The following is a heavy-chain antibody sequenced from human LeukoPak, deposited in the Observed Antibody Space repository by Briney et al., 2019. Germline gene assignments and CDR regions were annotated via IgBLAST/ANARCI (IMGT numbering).Heavy chain of an antibody. CDR3: AKVKDTSGSRFDY. D-gene: IGHD3-22*01. V-gene: IGHV3-23*01. CDR2: ITGTGGNT. J-gene: IGHJ4*02. CDR1: GFTFRSYD. Sequence: GGSLRLSCAASGFTFRSYDMSWVRQAPGKGLEWASDITGTGGNTYYADSVKGRFTISRDNSKNTLYLQMNSLRDEDTAVYYCAKVKDTSGSRFDYWGQGTLVTVSS.